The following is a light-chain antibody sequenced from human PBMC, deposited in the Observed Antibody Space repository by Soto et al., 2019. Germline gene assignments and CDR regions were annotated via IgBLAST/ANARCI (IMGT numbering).Light chain of an antibody. Sequence: DIQMTQSPSTLSASIGDRVTITCRASQSISSWLAWYQQKPGKAPKLLIYKASTLEGGVPSRFSGSGSGTEFTLTISSLQPDDFATYYCQQFKSYPYTFGQGTKLEIK. V-gene: IGKV1-5*03. CDR2: KAS. J-gene: IGKJ2*01. CDR1: QSISSW. CDR3: QQFKSYPYT.